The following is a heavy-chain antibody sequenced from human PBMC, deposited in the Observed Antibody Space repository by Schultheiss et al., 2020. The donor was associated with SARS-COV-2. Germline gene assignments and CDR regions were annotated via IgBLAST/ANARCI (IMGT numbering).Heavy chain of an antibody. CDR3: ARVAIVVVPAARVYAFDI. CDR2: IFTSGST. CDR1: GGSVSSGSYY. V-gene: IGHV4-61*01. J-gene: IGHJ3*02. Sequence: SQTLSLTCTVSGGSVSSGSYYWSWVRQPPGKGLEWIGHIFTSGSTNYNPSLKSRVTISEDTSKNQFSLKLSSVTAADTAVYYCARVAIVVVPAARVYAFDIWGQGTMVTVSS. D-gene: IGHD2-2*01.